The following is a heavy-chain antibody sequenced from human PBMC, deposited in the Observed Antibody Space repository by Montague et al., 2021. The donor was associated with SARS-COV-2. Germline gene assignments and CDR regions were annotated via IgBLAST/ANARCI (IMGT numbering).Heavy chain of an antibody. CDR3: ARGTGGHITISEVVIKYWYFDV. J-gene: IGHJ2*01. D-gene: IGHD3-3*01. V-gene: IGHV4-34*01. Sequence: SETLSLTCAVYGGTFNEYYWAWIRQAPGKGLEWIGEINYSGRTNYCPSLKSRATVLVDPSKNQFSLRLTSVTAADTAVYYCARGTGGHITISEVVIKYWYFDVWGRGTPVTISS. CDR2: INYSGRT. CDR1: GGTFNEYY.